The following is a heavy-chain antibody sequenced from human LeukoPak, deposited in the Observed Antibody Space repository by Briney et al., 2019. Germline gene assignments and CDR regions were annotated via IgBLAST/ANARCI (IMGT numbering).Heavy chain of an antibody. D-gene: IGHD1-26*01. V-gene: IGHV4-61*02. J-gene: IGHJ4*02. CDR3: AREDSGSYYPFDY. CDR1: GGSISSGSYY. Sequence: SQTLSLTCTVSGGSISSGSYYWSWIRQPAGKGLEWIGRIYTSGSTNYNPSLKSRVTISVDTSKNQFSLKLSSVTAADTAVYYCAREDSGSYYPFDYWGQGTLVTVSS. CDR2: IYTSGST.